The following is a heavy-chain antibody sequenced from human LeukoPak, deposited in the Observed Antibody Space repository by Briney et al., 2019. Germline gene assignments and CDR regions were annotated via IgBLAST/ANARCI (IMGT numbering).Heavy chain of an antibody. CDR2: ISGDGART. Sequence: PGGSLRPSCAASGFTFSSYWMSWVRQAPGKGLEYVSGISGDGARTYYADSVKGRFTISRDNSKNALYLQMNSLRAEDTAVYYCARDLQASVTTNGWGFDLWGRGTLVTFSS. CDR3: ARDLQASVTTNGWGFDL. CDR1: GFTFSSYW. D-gene: IGHD4-17*01. J-gene: IGHJ2*01. V-gene: IGHV3-64*04.